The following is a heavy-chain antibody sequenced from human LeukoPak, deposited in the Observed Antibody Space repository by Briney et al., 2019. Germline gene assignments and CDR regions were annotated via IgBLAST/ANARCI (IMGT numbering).Heavy chain of an antibody. D-gene: IGHD6-19*01. J-gene: IGHJ4*02. CDR2: TYYRSKWYN. V-gene: IGHV6-1*01. CDR3: ARDRVFRIAVAGTGLDY. CDR1: GDSVSSNSAA. Sequence: SQTLSLTCAISGDSVSSNSAAWNWIRQSPSRGFEWLGRTYYRSKWYNDYAVSVKSRITINPDTSKNQFSLQLNSVTPEDTAVYYCARDRVFRIAVAGTGLDYWGQGTLVTVSS.